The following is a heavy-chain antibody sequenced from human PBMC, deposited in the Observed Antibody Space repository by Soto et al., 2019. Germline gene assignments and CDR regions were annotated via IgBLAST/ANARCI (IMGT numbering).Heavy chain of an antibody. CDR1: GYTFTSYY. CDR2: MNPNSGNT. J-gene: IGHJ4*02. CDR3: AKIDFWSGYYTFDY. D-gene: IGHD3-3*01. V-gene: IGHV1-8*01. Sequence: GASVKVSCKSSGYTFTSYYINWVRQATGQGLEWMGWMNPNSGNTGYAQKFQGRVTMTRNTSISTAYMELSSLRSEDTAVYYCAKIDFWSGYYTFDYWGQGTLVTVSS.